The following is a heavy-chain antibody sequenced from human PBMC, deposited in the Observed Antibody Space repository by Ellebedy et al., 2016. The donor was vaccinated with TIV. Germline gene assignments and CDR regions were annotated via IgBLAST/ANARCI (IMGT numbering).Heavy chain of an antibody. D-gene: IGHD3-9*01. CDR1: GFTVSANY. J-gene: IGHJ4*02. CDR3: ARESFRYFDWDL. V-gene: IGHV3-53*01. Sequence: GESLKISCAASGFTVSANYMTWVRQAPGKGLEWVSLIYSAGTTHYADSVKGRFPTSRDSSANTLYLQMNSLRAEDTAVYYCARESFRYFDWDLWGQGTPVTVSS. CDR2: IYSAGTT.